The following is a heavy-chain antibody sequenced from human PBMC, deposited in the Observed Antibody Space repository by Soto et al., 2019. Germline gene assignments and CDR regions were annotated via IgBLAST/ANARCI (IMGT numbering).Heavy chain of an antibody. V-gene: IGHV4-61*03. CDR1: GGSVSNASFY. D-gene: IGHD3-22*01. J-gene: IGHJ2*01. CDR2: IFYTGVT. CDR3: VRVLDSSWYADL. Sequence: QVQLQESGPGLVKPSETLSLTCPVSGGSVSNASFYWTWIRQAPGTGLEYFGYIFYTGVTNYNPSLSSRVTISLDTSKNHFSLKLNSMTAADTAVYYCVRVLDSSWYADLWGRGTLVTVSS.